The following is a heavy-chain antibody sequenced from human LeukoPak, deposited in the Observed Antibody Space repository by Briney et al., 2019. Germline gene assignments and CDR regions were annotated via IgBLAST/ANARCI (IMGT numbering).Heavy chain of an antibody. CDR2: ISAYNGNT. D-gene: IGHD2-2*01. Sequence: ASVKVSCKASGYTFTSYGISWVRPPRGQGLEGMGWISAYNGNTNYAQKLQGRATMTTDTSTSTAYMELRSLRSDDTAVYYCAREDGGPAASGWFDPWGQGTLVTVSS. CDR1: GYTFTSYG. J-gene: IGHJ5*02. CDR3: AREDGGPAASGWFDP. V-gene: IGHV1-18*04.